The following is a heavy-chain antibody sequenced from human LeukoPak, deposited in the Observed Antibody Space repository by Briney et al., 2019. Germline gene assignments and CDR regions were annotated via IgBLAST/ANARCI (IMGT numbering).Heavy chain of an antibody. CDR1: GGSISSSNW. CDR2: IYHSGST. Sequence: NPSETLSLTCAVSGGSISSSNWWSWVRQPPGKGLEWIGEIYHSGSTYYNPSLKSRVTISVDTSKNQFSLKLGSVTAADTAVYYCARRIAAYYYYYYMDVWGKGTTVTISS. CDR3: ARRIAAYYYYYYMDV. J-gene: IGHJ6*03. V-gene: IGHV4-4*02. D-gene: IGHD6-13*01.